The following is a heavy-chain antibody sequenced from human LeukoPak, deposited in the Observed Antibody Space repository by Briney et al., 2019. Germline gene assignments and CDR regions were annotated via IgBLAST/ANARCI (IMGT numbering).Heavy chain of an antibody. D-gene: IGHD3-10*01. CDR2: IYYSGTT. Sequence: SQTLSLTCTVSGGSISSGDYYWNWIRQPPGKGLEWIGYIYYSGTTYYNPSLKSRVTISLDTSKNQFSLKLTSVTAADTAVYYCARHLGRRGGDYWGHGTLVTVSS. CDR3: ARHLGRRGGDY. J-gene: IGHJ4*01. CDR1: GGSISSGDYY. V-gene: IGHV4-30-4*01.